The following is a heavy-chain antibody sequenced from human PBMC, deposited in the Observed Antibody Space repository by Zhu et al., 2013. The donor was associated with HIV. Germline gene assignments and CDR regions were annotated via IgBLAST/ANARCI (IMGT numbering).Heavy chain of an antibody. CDR3: ARTRMGAGYWSDY. CDR1: GYTFTDYY. CDR2: ISPNNGNT. D-gene: IGHD3-9*01. Sequence: QVQLVQSGAELKKPGASVKVSCKASGYTFTDYYVHWVRQAPGQGLEWMGWISPNNGNTIYQQKFQGRVTMTRDTSISTVYMEVTRLTSDDTAVYYCARTRMGAGYWSDYWGQGTLVTVSS. J-gene: IGHJ4*02. V-gene: IGHV1-2*02.